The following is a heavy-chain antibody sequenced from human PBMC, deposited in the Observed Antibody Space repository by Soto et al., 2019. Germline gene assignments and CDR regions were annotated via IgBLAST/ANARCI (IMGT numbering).Heavy chain of an antibody. V-gene: IGHV3-23*01. Sequence: GGSLRLSCAASGFIFSSYAMSWVRQAPGKGLEWVSAISGSGGSTYYADSVKGRFTISRDNSKNTLYLQMNSLRPEDAAVYYCAKGSSPVTAGYGMDVWGRGTMVTVSS. CDR2: ISGSGGST. CDR1: GFIFSSYA. CDR3: AKGSSPVTAGYGMDV. D-gene: IGHD3-10*01. J-gene: IGHJ6*02.